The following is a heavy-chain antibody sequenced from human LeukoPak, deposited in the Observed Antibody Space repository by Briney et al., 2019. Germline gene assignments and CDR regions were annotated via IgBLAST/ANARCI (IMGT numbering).Heavy chain of an antibody. J-gene: IGHJ6*03. CDR3: AKDSAFYYIDV. D-gene: IGHD3-10*01. Sequence: GGSLRLSCVDSGLSLSTSGINWVRQAPGKGLEWISYISIRGRPIYYADSVKGRFTISRDNSKNTLYLQMNSLKGDDTAVYYCAKDSAFYYIDVWGKGTTVIISS. CDR2: ISIRGRPI. CDR1: GLSLSTSG. V-gene: IGHV3-48*01.